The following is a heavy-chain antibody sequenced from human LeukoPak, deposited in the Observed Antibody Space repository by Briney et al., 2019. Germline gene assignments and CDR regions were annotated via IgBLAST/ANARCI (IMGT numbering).Heavy chain of an antibody. V-gene: IGHV1-69*01. CDR1: GGTFSSYA. CDR2: IIPIFGTA. Sequence: ASVKVSCKASGGTFSSYAISWVRQAPGQGLEWIGGIIPIFGTANYAQKFQGRVTITADESTSTAYMELSSPRSEDTAVYYCARAESSGPERLVLVHFDYWGQGTLVTVSS. CDR3: ARAESSGPERLVLVHFDY. D-gene: IGHD1-1*01. J-gene: IGHJ4*02.